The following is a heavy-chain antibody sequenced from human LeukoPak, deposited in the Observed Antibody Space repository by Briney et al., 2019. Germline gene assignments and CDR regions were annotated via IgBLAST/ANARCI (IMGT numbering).Heavy chain of an antibody. V-gene: IGHV3-69-1*01. D-gene: IGHD4-17*01. CDR3: ARTQTMTAVTTYDS. J-gene: IGHJ5*01. Sequence: GGSLRLSCAASGFTFSNYAMNWVRQAPGKGLEWVSYISSGATIYYADSAKGRFTISRDNAKDSLYLQMNSLRAEDTAVYYCARTQTMTAVTTYDSWGQGTLVTVSS. CDR1: GFTFSNYA. CDR2: ISSGATI.